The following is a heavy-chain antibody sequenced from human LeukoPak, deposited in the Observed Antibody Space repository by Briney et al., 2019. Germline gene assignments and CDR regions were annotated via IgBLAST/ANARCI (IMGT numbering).Heavy chain of an antibody. CDR3: AKGVSFRRGHNFDASDL. D-gene: IGHD5-24*01. CDR2: ITWGATDS. Sequence: GGSLRLSCTASGFKFADAPMHWVRQPPGKGLEWIALITWGATDSYYADSVKGRFTISRDDSRNTLYLQMNSLRSEDTALYYCAKGVSFRRGHNFDASDLWGLGTMVIVSS. V-gene: IGHV3-43*01. J-gene: IGHJ3*01. CDR1: GFKFADAP.